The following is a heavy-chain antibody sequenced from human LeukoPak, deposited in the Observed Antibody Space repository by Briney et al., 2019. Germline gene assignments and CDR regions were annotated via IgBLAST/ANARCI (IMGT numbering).Heavy chain of an antibody. CDR3: ARDSAHIVVVPVVIPPGLDNWFDP. V-gene: IGHV3-11*05. Sequence: PGGSLRLSCAASGFTFSDYYMSGIRQAPGKGLEWVSYISGSSSNTKYADSVKGRFTISRDNAKNSLYLQMNSLRAEDTAVYYCARDSAHIVVVPVVIPPGLDNWFDPWGQGTLVTVSS. CDR1: GFTFSDYY. D-gene: IGHD2-2*01. J-gene: IGHJ5*02. CDR2: ISGSSSNT.